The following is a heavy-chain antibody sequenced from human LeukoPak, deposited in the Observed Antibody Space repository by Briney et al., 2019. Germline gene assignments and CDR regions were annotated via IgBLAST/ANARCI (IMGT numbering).Heavy chain of an antibody. D-gene: IGHD4-11*01. CDR3: ARGRVSSSTWYSTYYYYFYMDV. CDR2: VDHTGST. Sequence: SETLSLTCTVSDDSITMYYWTWIRQPPGKGLEWIGYVDHTGSTKFNPSLNGRVSISRDTSKNLFSLRLRSVTAADTAVYFCARGRVSSSTWYSTYYYYFYMDVWGKGTTVTV. V-gene: IGHV4-59*01. J-gene: IGHJ6*03. CDR1: DDSITMYY.